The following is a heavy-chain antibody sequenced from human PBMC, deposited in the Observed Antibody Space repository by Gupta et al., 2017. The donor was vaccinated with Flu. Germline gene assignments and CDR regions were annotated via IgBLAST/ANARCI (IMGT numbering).Heavy chain of an antibody. CDR3: SRGASALHIYGYYPYNWFDP. J-gene: IGHJ5*02. V-gene: IGHV4-31*02. CDR2: IYYSGST. Sequence: GLEWIGYIYYSGSTYYNPSLESRVTISVDTSKNQFSLKLSSVTAADTAVYYCSRGASALHIYGYYPYNWFDPWGQRTLVTGSS. D-gene: IGHD4-17*01.